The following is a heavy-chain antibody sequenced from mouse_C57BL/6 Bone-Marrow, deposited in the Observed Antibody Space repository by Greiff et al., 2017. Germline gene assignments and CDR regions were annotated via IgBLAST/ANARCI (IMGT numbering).Heavy chain of an antibody. V-gene: IGHV2-2*01. CDR1: GFSLTSYG. CDR2: IWSGRSS. Sequence: VQVVESGPGLVQPSQSLSITCTVSGFSLTSYGVHWVRQSPGKGLEWLGVIWSGRSSDYNAAFISRLSISKDNSKSHVFFKMNSLQADDTAIYYCARNSDYYGSAWFAYWGQGTLVTVSA. D-gene: IGHD1-1*01. J-gene: IGHJ3*01. CDR3: ARNSDYYGSAWFAY.